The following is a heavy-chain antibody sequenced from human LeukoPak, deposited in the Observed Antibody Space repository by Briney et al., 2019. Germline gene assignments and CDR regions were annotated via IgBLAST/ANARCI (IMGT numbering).Heavy chain of an antibody. CDR2: ISSSSYI. D-gene: IGHD3-3*01. V-gene: IGHV3-21*01. CDR3: AGGSGWTTNY. CDR1: GFTFSNYS. Sequence: PGGSLRLSCAASGFTFSNYSMNWVRQAPGKGLEWVSSISSSSYIYYADSVKGRFTISRDNAKNSLYLQMNSLRVEDTAVYYCAGGSGWTTNYWGQGTLVTVSS. J-gene: IGHJ4*02.